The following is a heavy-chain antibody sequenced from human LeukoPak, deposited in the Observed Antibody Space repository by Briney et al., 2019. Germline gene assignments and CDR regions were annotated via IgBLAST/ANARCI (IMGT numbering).Heavy chain of an antibody. V-gene: IGHV1-8*01. CDR2: MNPNSGNT. J-gene: IGHJ3*02. CDR1: GYTFTSYD. D-gene: IGHD6-6*01. Sequence: ASVKVSCKASGYTFTSYDINWVRQATGQGLEWMGWMNPNSGNTGYAQKFQGRVTMTRNTSISTAYMELSSLRSEDTAVYYCASAGIAARPGAPGDAFDIWGQGTMVTVSS. CDR3: ASAGIAARPGAPGDAFDI.